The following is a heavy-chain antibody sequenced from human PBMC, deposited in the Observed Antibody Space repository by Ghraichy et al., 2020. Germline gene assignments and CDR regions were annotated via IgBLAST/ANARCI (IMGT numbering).Heavy chain of an antibody. Sequence: SETLSLTCTVSGGSISSGGYYWSWIRQHPGKGLEWIGYIYYSGSTYYNPSLKSRVTISVDTSKNQFSLKLSSVTAADTAVYYCARASGIVVVVAATGDWFDPWGQGTLVTVSS. V-gene: IGHV4-31*03. CDR2: IYYSGST. D-gene: IGHD2-15*01. CDR1: GGSISSGGYY. CDR3: ARASGIVVVVAATGDWFDP. J-gene: IGHJ5*02.